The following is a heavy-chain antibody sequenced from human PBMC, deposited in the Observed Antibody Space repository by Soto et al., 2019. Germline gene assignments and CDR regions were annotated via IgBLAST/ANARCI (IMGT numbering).Heavy chain of an antibody. V-gene: IGHV3-7*01. CDR1: GFTFSTYT. J-gene: IGHJ5*02. Sequence: TGGSLRLSCAASGFTFSTYTMHWVRQAPGKGLEWVANIKQDGSEKYYVDSVKGRFTISRDNAKNSLYLQMNSLRAEDTAVYYCARSIAARLNWFDPWGQGTLVTVSS. CDR2: IKQDGSEK. CDR3: ARSIAARLNWFDP. D-gene: IGHD6-6*01.